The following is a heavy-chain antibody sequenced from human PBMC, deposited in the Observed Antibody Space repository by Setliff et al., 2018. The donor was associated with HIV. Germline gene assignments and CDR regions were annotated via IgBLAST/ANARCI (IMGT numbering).Heavy chain of an antibody. CDR2: ISDSGVGT. V-gene: IGHV3-23*01. Sequence: PGGSLRLSCETSGFPFDNFGFHWVRQAPGKGLEWVSTISDSGVGTYYGDSVKGRFTISRDTSKNTLFLQINSLRPEDTAVYYCARISVASRYNSDMDVWGKGTTVTVSS. CDR1: GFPFDNFG. CDR3: ARISVASRYNSDMDV. J-gene: IGHJ6*03. D-gene: IGHD5-12*01.